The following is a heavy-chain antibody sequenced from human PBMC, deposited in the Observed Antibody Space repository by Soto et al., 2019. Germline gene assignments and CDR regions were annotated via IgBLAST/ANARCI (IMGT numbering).Heavy chain of an antibody. D-gene: IGHD4-17*01. V-gene: IGHV2-26*01. CDR2: LFSNDKK. J-gene: IGHJ4*02. Sequence: QVTLKESGPVLVKPTETLTLTCTVSGFSLISSKMGVAWIRQPPGKALEWLAHLFSNDKKSYSTSLRSRLAISQDTSRGQAVLSLTNMDPLDTATYFCARIDEYGSSDWGQGIRVTVFS. CDR1: GFSLISSKMG. CDR3: ARIDEYGSSD.